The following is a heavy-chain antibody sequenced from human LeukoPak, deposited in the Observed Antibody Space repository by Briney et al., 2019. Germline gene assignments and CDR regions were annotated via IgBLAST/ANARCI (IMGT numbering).Heavy chain of an antibody. Sequence: GGSLRLSCAASGFTFSRYTMNWVRQAPGKGLEWVSVFSSSGSTHYADSVKGRFTISRDNSKTTLYLQMSSLRAEDTAVYYCAKDGLDSRCYYSFDYWGQGTLVTVSS. CDR1: GFTFSRYT. CDR3: AKDGLDSRCYYSFDY. J-gene: IGHJ4*02. CDR2: FSSSGST. D-gene: IGHD3-22*01. V-gene: IGHV3-23*01.